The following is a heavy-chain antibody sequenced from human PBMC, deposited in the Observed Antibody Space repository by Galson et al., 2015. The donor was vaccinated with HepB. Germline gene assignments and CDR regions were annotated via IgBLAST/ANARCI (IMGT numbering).Heavy chain of an antibody. J-gene: IGHJ5*02. CDR1: GFTFSSYS. CDR2: ISSSSSYI. V-gene: IGHV3-21*01. Sequence: SLRLSCAASGFTFSSYSMNWVRQAPGKGLEWVSSISSSSSYIYYADSVKGRFTISRDNAKNSLYLQMNSLRAEDTAVYYCARDRGRTKEQLVLTQYNWFDPWGQGTLVTVSS. CDR3: ARDRGRTKEQLVLTQYNWFDP. D-gene: IGHD6-13*01.